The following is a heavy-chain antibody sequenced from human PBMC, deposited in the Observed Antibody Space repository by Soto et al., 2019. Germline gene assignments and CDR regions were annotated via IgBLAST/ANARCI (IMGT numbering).Heavy chain of an antibody. D-gene: IGHD3-22*01. CDR3: ARELDYYDSSGYGLDY. CDR2: INSDGSST. V-gene: IGHV3-74*01. Sequence: IYWMHWVRQAPGKGLVWVSRINSDGSSTSYADSVKGRFTISRDNAKNTLYLQMNSLRAEDTAVYYCARELDYYDSSGYGLDYWGQGTLVTVSS. CDR1: IYW. J-gene: IGHJ4*02.